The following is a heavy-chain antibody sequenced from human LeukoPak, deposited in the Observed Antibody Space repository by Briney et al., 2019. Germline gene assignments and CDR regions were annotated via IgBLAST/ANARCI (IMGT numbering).Heavy chain of an antibody. CDR3: ARAGDLYDILTGYHFYFDY. D-gene: IGHD3-9*01. CDR2: ISGSGGST. CDR1: GFTFSSYA. Sequence: GGSLRLSCAASGFTFSSYAMSWVRQAPGKGLEWVSAISGSGGSTYYADSVKGRFTISRDNAKNSLFLHMNSLRAEDTAVYYCARAGDLYDILTGYHFYFDYWGQGALVTVSS. V-gene: IGHV3-23*01. J-gene: IGHJ4*02.